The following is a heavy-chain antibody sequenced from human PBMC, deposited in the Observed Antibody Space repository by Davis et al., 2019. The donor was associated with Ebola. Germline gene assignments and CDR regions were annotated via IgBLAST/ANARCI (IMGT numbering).Heavy chain of an antibody. V-gene: IGHV4-31*03. Sequence: SETLSLTCTVSGGSISSGGYYWSWIRQHPGKGLEWIGFIYYSGSTYYNPSLKGRVIISVDTSKNQFSLKLSSVTAADTAVYYCARVYSSGWDNYYYYGMDVWGQGTTVTVSS. CDR1: GGSISSGGYY. J-gene: IGHJ6*02. D-gene: IGHD6-19*01. CDR3: ARVYSSGWDNYYYYGMDV. CDR2: IYYSGST.